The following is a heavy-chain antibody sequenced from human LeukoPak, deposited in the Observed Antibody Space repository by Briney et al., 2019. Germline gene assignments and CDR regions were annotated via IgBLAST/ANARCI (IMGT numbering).Heavy chain of an antibody. CDR1: GGSISSHY. CDR3: ANEYCSGGSCWFDP. Sequence: PSETLSLTCTVSGGSISSHYWSWIRQPPGKGLEWIGYIYYSGSTNYNPSLKSRVTISVDTSKNQFSLKLSSVTAADTAVYYCANEYCSGGSCWFDPWGQGTLVTISS. J-gene: IGHJ5*02. CDR2: IYYSGST. D-gene: IGHD2-15*01. V-gene: IGHV4-59*11.